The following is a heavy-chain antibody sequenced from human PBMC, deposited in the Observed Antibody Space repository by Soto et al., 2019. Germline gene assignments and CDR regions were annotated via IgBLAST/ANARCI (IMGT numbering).Heavy chain of an antibody. V-gene: IGHV4-34*01. CDR2: TSSRATH. Sequence: SESRSLTCAVYGGSCSGYYWSWIHQPQGMGLACIGKTSSRATHNYNPSLKGRVPRTVETSKTQYSLKLSFLTAAKTVLYYWGTRRNEYNYEFWGQGTLVTVSS. CDR1: GGSCSGYY. J-gene: IGHJ4*02. D-gene: IGHD3-16*01. CDR3: GTRRNEYNYEF.